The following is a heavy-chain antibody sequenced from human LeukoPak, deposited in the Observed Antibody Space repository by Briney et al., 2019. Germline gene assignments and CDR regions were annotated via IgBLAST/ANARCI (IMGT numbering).Heavy chain of an antibody. CDR2: IYYSGST. Sequence: SETLSLTCTVSGGSNSSYYWSWIRQPPGKGLEWIGYIYYSGSTNYNPSLKSRVTISVDTSKNQFSLKLSSVTAADTAVYYCAREIVGFGDYYMDVWGKGTTVTVSS. V-gene: IGHV4-59*01. J-gene: IGHJ6*03. CDR3: AREIVGFGDYYMDV. D-gene: IGHD3-10*01. CDR1: GGSNSSYY.